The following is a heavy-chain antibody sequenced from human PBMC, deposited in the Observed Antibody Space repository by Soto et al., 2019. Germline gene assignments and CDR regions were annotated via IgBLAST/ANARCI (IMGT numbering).Heavy chain of an antibody. V-gene: IGHV3-7*05. J-gene: IGHJ2*01. D-gene: IGHD3-3*01. CDR2: IKQGGSEK. CDR3: ARGAWRRYFDL. CDR1: GFTFTTYW. Sequence: EVQLVESGGGLVQPGGSLRLSCAASGFTFTTYWMKWVRQAPGKGLEWVADIKQGGSEKYYVDSVKGRFTISRDNAENPLYLQMNSLRAEDTAVYYCARGAWRRYFDLWGRGTLVTFSS.